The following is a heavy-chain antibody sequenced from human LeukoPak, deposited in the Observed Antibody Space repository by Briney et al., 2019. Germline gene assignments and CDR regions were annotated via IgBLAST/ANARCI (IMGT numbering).Heavy chain of an antibody. Sequence: GASVKVSCKASGGTFSSYAISWVRQAPGQGLEWMGRIIPIFGTANYAQKFQGRVTITTDESTSTAYMELSSLRPEDTAVYYCARDYGDYDPFDYWGQGTLVTVSS. CDR1: GGTFSSYA. CDR3: ARDYGDYDPFDY. V-gene: IGHV1-69*05. D-gene: IGHD4-17*01. J-gene: IGHJ4*02. CDR2: IIPIFGTA.